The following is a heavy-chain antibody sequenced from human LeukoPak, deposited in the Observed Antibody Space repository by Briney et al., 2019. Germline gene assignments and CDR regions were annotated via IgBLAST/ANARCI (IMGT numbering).Heavy chain of an antibody. CDR1: GFTFSSYG. CDR3: ASGTKWEPDY. J-gene: IGHJ4*02. D-gene: IGHD1-26*01. V-gene: IGHV3-30*02. CDR2: IRYDGSNK. Sequence: GGSLRLSCAASGFTFSSYGMHWVRQAPGKGLEWVAFIRYDGSNKYYADSVKGRFTISRDNSKNTLYLQMNSLRPEDTAVYYCASGTKWEPDYWGQGTLVTVSS.